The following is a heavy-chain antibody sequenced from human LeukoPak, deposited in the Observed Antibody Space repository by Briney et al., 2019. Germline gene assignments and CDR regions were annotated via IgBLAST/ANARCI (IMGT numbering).Heavy chain of an antibody. J-gene: IGHJ4*02. CDR2: IIPIFGTA. Sequence: SVKVSCKASRGTFSSYAISWVRQAPGQGLEWMGGIIPIFGTANYAQKFQGRVTITADESTSTAYMELSSLRSEDTAVYYCATDFRCSSTSCHRRGALNFDYWGQGTLVTVSS. CDR1: RGTFSSYA. V-gene: IGHV1-69*13. D-gene: IGHD2-2*02. CDR3: ATDFRCSSTSCHRRGALNFDY.